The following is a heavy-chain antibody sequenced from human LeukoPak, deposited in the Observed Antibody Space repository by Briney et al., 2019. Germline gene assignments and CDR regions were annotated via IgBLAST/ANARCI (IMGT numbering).Heavy chain of an antibody. CDR1: GGSISSYY. J-gene: IGHJ4*02. CDR3: ARGSTMVRGVINGRVYFDY. V-gene: IGHV4-59*12. CDR2: IYHSGST. D-gene: IGHD3-10*01. Sequence: SETLSLTCTVSGGSISSYYWSWIRQPPGKGLEWIGEIYHSGSTNYNPSLKSRVTISVDKSKNLFSLKLSSVTAADTAVYYCARGSTMVRGVINGRVYFDYWGQGTLVTVSS.